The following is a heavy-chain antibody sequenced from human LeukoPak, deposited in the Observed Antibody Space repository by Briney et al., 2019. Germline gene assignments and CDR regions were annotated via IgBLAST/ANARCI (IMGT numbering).Heavy chain of an antibody. CDR2: IYYSGST. CDR1: GGSISSSNYY. Sequence: SETLSLTCTVSGGSISSSNYYWGWIRQPPGKGLEWIGYIYYSGSTNYNPSLKSRVTISVDTSKNQFSLKLSSVTAADTAVYYCARGWYGDYKSPDAFDIWGQGTMVTVSS. J-gene: IGHJ3*02. D-gene: IGHD4-17*01. CDR3: ARGWYGDYKSPDAFDI. V-gene: IGHV4-61*05.